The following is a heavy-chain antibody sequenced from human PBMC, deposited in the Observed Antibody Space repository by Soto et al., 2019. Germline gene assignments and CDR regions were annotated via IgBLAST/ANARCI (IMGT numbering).Heavy chain of an antibody. Sequence: NPSETLSLTCTVSGGSISSGDYYWSWIRQPPGKGLEWIGYIYYSGSTYYNPSLKSRVTISVDTSKNQFSLKLSSVTAADTAVYYCARDCLFKRPAASLYYYYGMDVWGQGTTVTVSS. V-gene: IGHV4-30-4*01. D-gene: IGHD2-2*01. CDR1: GGSISSGDYY. CDR3: ARDCLFKRPAASLYYYYGMDV. CDR2: IYYSGST. J-gene: IGHJ6*02.